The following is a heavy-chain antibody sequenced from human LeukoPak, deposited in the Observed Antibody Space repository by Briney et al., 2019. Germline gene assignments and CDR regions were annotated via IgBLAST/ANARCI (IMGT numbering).Heavy chain of an antibody. D-gene: IGHD3-22*01. CDR3: ARPKHYYDSSGYYLLRAFDI. V-gene: IGHV5-51*01. Sequence: GESLKISCKGSGYSFTSYWIGWVRQVPGKGLEWMGIIYPGDSDTRYSPSFQGQVTISADKSISTAYLQWSSLKASDTAMYYCARPKHYYDSSGYYLLRAFDIWGQGTMVTVSS. CDR1: GYSFTSYW. CDR2: IYPGDSDT. J-gene: IGHJ3*02.